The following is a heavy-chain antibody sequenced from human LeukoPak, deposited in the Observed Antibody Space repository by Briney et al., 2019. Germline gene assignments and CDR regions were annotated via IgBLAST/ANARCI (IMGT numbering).Heavy chain of an antibody. J-gene: IGHJ3*02. CDR1: GFTFSSYA. CDR2: ISGSGGST. D-gene: IGHD3-22*01. V-gene: IGHV3-23*01. CDR3: AKDNPSNYYDSSGYYFHAFDI. Sequence: GGSLRLSCAASGFTFSSYAMSWVRQAPGKGLEWVSVISGSGGSTYYADSVKGRFTISRDNSKNTLYLQMNSLRAEDTAVYYCAKDNPSNYYDSSGYYFHAFDIWGQGTMVTVSS.